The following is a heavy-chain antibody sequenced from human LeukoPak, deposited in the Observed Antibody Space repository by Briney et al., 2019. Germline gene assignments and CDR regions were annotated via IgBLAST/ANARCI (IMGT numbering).Heavy chain of an antibody. Sequence: GRSLRLSCAASGFTFSSYGMHWVRQAPGKGLEWVAVIWYGGSNKYYADSVEGRFTISRDNSKNTLYLQMNSLRAEDTAVYYCAKDGGGYCSSTSCYRDAFDIWGQGTMVTVSS. J-gene: IGHJ3*02. V-gene: IGHV3-30*18. D-gene: IGHD2-2*01. CDR3: AKDGGGYCSSTSCYRDAFDI. CDR2: IWYGGSNK. CDR1: GFTFSSYG.